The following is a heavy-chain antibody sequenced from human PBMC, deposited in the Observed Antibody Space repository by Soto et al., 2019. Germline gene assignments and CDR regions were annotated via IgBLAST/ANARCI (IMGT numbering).Heavy chain of an antibody. CDR2: ISDSGVNT. Sequence: GGSLRLSCTASGFTFSNYAMSWVRQAPGMGLEWVSTISDSGVNTFFGDSMKDRFTISRDNSKSTVYLQLNTVRAEDTAIYYCARAIGADFFDYWGQGTLVTVSS. J-gene: IGHJ4*02. V-gene: IGHV3-23*01. D-gene: IGHD6-25*01. CDR3: ARAIGADFFDY. CDR1: GFTFSNYA.